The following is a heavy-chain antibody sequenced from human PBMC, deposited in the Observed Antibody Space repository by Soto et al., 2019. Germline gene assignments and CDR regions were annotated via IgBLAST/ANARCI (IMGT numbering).Heavy chain of an antibody. CDR2: IIPIFGTA. CDR1: GGTFSSYA. V-gene: IGHV1-69*13. D-gene: IGHD6-13*01. CDR3: ARGRDIAAAVVISGAFDI. J-gene: IGHJ3*02. Sequence: ASVKVSCQASGGTFSSYAISWVRQAPGQGLEWMGGIIPIFGTANYAQKFQGRVTITADESTSTAYMELSSLRSEDTAVYYCARGRDIAAAVVISGAFDIWGQGTMVTVSS.